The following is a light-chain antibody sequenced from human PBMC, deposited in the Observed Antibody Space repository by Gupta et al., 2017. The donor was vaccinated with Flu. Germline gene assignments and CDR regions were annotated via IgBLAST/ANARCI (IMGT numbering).Light chain of an antibody. CDR3: QSYDDSRDWV. J-gene: IGLJ3*02. V-gene: IGLV6-57*01. CDR1: SGSIARNY. Sequence: NFMLTQPRSLSESPGKTVTLSCTRSSGSIARNYVQWYRQRPGRSPTTLIYEDNQRPLGVPDRISGSIDSSSNSASLTISGLKTEDEAEYYCQSYDDSRDWVFGGGTKLTVL. CDR2: EDN.